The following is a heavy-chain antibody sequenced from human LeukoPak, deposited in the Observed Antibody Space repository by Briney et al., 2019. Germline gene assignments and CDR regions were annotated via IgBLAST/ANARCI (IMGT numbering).Heavy chain of an antibody. V-gene: IGHV3-21*01. CDR2: ISRSNRYI. Sequence: GGSLRLSCAASGFTFSNYNMNWVRQAPGKGLEGVSSISRSNRYIYYTDSVKGRFTISRDNAKNSLYLQMNSRRAEDTARYYCGAYCSSTTCYGDDPWGQGTLVTVSS. D-gene: IGHD2-2*01. CDR1: GFTFSNYN. J-gene: IGHJ5*02. CDR3: GAYCSSTTCYGDDP.